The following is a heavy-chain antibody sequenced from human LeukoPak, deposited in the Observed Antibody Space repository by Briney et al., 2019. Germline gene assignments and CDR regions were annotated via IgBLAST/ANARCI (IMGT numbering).Heavy chain of an antibody. V-gene: IGHV4-59*01. CDR1: GGSMSFYY. J-gene: IGHJ4*02. Sequence: PSETLSLTCSVAGGSMSFYYWSWIRQPPGKGLEWIGYVSYSGSTNCSPSLKSRVTISVDTSKNQFSLKLSSVTAADTAVYYCASLSRVAGTFSEFLFWGQGTLVTVSS. D-gene: IGHD2-15*01. CDR2: VSYSGST. CDR3: ASLSRVAGTFSEFLF.